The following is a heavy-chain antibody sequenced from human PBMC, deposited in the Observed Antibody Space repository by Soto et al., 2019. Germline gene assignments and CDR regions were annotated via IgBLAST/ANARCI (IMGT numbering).Heavy chain of an antibody. J-gene: IGHJ5*02. CDR3: TGNPAFRAAVAGFDP. D-gene: IGHD6-13*01. CDR1: GGDISSGDYY. Sequence: SETLSLTCTVSGGDISSGDYYWAWIRQPPGKGLEWIASIYYVGSTFYNSSLESRVTISVDMSKNLFSLKLTSVTATDTAVYFCTGNPAFRAAVAGFDPWGQGTLVTVSS. CDR2: IYYVGST. V-gene: IGHV4-39*02.